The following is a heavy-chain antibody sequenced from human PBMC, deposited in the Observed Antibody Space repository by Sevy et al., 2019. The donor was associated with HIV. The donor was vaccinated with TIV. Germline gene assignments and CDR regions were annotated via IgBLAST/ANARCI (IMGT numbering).Heavy chain of an antibody. J-gene: IGHJ5*02. CDR2: IYSGGNT. D-gene: IGHD6-13*01. CDR1: GGSIRSYY. V-gene: IGHV4-4*07. CDR3: ARDKGGSTWFLLDP. Sequence: SETLSLTCAVSGGSIRSYYWSWIRQPAGKGLEWIGRIYSGGNTNYNPSLKSRVTMSVDTSKNQFSLELRSVTAADTAVYYCARDKGGSTWFLLDPWGQGRLVTVS.